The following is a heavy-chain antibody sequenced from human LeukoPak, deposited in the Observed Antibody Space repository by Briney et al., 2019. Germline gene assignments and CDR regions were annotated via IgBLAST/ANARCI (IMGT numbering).Heavy chain of an antibody. Sequence: PGGSLRLSRAASGFTFSSYSMNWVRQAPGKGLEWVSSISSSSSYIYYADSVKGRFTISRDNAKNSLYLQMNSLRAEDTAVYYCARANKGGWLLDYWGQGTLVTVSS. CDR1: GFTFSSYS. CDR2: ISSSSSYI. J-gene: IGHJ4*02. V-gene: IGHV3-21*01. D-gene: IGHD6-19*01. CDR3: ARANKGGWLLDY.